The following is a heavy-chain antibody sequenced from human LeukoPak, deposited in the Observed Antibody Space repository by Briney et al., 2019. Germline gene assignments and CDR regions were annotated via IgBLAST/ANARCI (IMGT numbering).Heavy chain of an antibody. V-gene: IGHV5-51*01. CDR3: ARRYCSGGSCYSSFDP. CDR2: IYPGDSDT. J-gene: IGHJ5*02. Sequence: GESLKISCKGSGYSFTSYWIGWVRQMPGKGLEWMGIIYPGDSDTRYSPSFQGQVTISADKSIGTAYLQWSSLKASDTAMYYCARRYCSGGSCYSSFDPWAREPWSPSPQ. D-gene: IGHD2-15*01. CDR1: GYSFTSYW.